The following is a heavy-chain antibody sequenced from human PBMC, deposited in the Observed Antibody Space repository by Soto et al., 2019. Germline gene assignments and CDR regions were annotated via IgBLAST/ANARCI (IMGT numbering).Heavy chain of an antibody. CDR3: VRDYLLTGFDT. CDR2: VYYSGST. J-gene: IGHJ5*02. D-gene: IGHD3-9*01. V-gene: IGHV4-59*01. CDR1: NGSIGTYY. Sequence: SETLSLTCTVSNGSIGTYYWTWVRQPPGKGLEWIGYVYYSGSTNYNPSLKSRVGMSIDTSKNQFSLELKSVTAADTATYFCVRDYLLTGFDTWGQGTRVTVSS.